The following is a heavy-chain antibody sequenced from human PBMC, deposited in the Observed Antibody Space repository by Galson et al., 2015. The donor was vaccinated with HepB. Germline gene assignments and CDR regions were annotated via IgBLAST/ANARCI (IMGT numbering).Heavy chain of an antibody. Sequence: SETLSLTCTVSGGSISSSSYYWGWIRQPPGKGLEWIGSIYYSGSTYYNPSLKSRVTISVDTSKNQFSLKLSSVTAADTAVYYCAYIAVAGTPDWGQGTLVTVSS. J-gene: IGHJ4*02. D-gene: IGHD6-19*01. CDR3: AYIAVAGTPD. V-gene: IGHV4-39*07. CDR1: GGSISSSSYY. CDR2: IYYSGST.